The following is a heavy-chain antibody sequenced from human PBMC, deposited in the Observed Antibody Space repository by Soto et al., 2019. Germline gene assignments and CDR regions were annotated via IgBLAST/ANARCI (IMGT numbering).Heavy chain of an antibody. D-gene: IGHD6-6*01. Sequence: EVQLVESGGGLVQPGRSLRLSCAASGFTFDDYAMHWVRQAPGKGLGWVSGISWNSGSIGYADSVKGRFTISRDNAKNSLYLQMNSLRAEDTALYYCAKGAGIAARPSGFDYWGQGTLVTVSS. CDR2: ISWNSGSI. CDR3: AKGAGIAARPSGFDY. CDR1: GFTFDDYA. J-gene: IGHJ4*02. V-gene: IGHV3-9*01.